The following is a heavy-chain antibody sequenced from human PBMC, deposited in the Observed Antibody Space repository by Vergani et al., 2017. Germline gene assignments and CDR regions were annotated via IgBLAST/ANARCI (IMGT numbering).Heavy chain of an antibody. Sequence: EVQLVESGGGVVQPGGSLRLSCAASGFTFSSYAMSWVRQAPGKGLEWVSAISGSGGSTYYADSVEGRFTISRDNSKNTLYLQMNSLRAEDTAVYYCASYEYGDYSFDYWGQGTLVTVSS. CDR1: GFTFSSYA. D-gene: IGHD4-17*01. CDR2: ISGSGGST. CDR3: ASYEYGDYSFDY. V-gene: IGHV3-23*04. J-gene: IGHJ4*02.